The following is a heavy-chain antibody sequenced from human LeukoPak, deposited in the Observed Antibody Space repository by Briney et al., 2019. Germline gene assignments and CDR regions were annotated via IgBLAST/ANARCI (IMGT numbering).Heavy chain of an antibody. D-gene: IGHD4-17*01. CDR1: GYTFTGYY. J-gene: IGHJ4*02. Sequence: ASVKVSCKASGYTFTGYYMHWVRQAPGQGLEWMGWINPNSGGTNYAQKFQGRVTMTRDTSISTAYMELSRLRSDDTAVYYCARGPPTAVTTFDYWGQGTLVTVSS. V-gene: IGHV1-2*02. CDR3: ARGPPTAVTTFDY. CDR2: INPNSGGT.